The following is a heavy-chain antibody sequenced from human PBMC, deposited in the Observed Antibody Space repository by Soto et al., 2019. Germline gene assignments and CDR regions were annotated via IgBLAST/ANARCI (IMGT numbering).Heavy chain of an antibody. J-gene: IGHJ4*02. V-gene: IGHV4-59*01. CDR3: ARDGGYSGYDFSY. CDR2: IYNSGST. D-gene: IGHD5-12*01. Sequence: PSETLSLTCSVTGDSICSYYSSWFRRPPGKGLEWSGYIYNSGSTNYNPSHKSRVTISIDTSKNQFSLKLSSVTAADTAVYYCARDGGYSGYDFSYWGQGTLVTVSS. CDR1: GDSICSYY.